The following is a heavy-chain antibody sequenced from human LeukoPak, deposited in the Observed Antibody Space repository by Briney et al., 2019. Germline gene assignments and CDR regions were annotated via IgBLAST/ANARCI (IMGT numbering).Heavy chain of an antibody. CDR2: MNHSGST. D-gene: IGHD3-3*01. CDR3: ARWDFWSGYLDY. V-gene: IGHV4-34*01. J-gene: IGHJ4*02. CDR1: GGSFSGYY. Sequence: PSETLSLTCAVYGGSFSGYYWSWIRQPPGKGLEWIGEMNHSGSTNYNPSLKSRVTISVDTSKNQFSLKLSSVTDADTAVYYCARWDFWSGYLDYWGQGTLVTVSS.